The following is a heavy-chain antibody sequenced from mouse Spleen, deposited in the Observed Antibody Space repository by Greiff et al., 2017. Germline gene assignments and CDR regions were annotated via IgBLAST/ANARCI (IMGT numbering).Heavy chain of an antibody. V-gene: IGHV1-54*01. Sequence: VQLQQSGAELVRPGTSVKVSCKASGYAFTNYLIEWVKQRPGQGLEWIGVINPGSGGTNYNEKFKGKATLTADKSSSTAYMQLSSLTSEDSAIYYCATARATLFDYWGQGTTLTVSS. D-gene: IGHD3-1*01. J-gene: IGHJ2*01. CDR3: ATARATLFDY. CDR2: INPGSGGT. CDR1: GYAFTNYL.